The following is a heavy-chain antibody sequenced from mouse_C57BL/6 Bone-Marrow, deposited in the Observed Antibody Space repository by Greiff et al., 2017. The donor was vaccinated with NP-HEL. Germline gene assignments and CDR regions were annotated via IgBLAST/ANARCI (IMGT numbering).Heavy chain of an antibody. CDR2: ISSGSSTI. CDR3: ARNPWGAAMDY. Sequence: EVNLVESGGGLVKPGGSLKLSCAASGFTFSDYGMHWVRQAPEKGLEWVAYISSGSSTIYYADPVKGRFTLPRDNAKNTLFLQMTSLRSEDTAMYYRARNPWGAAMDYWGQGTSVTVSS. CDR1: GFTFSDYG. D-gene: IGHD4-1*01. J-gene: IGHJ4*01. V-gene: IGHV5-17*01.